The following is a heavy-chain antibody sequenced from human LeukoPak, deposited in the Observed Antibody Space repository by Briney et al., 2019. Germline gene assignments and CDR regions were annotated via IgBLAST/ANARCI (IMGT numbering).Heavy chain of an antibody. J-gene: IGHJ6*04. Sequence: GGSLRLSCAASGFTFSSYSMNWVRQAPGKGLEWVSYISSSSSYIYYADSVKGRFTISRDDAKNSLYLQMNSLRAEDTAVYYCAELGITMIGGVWGKGTTVTISS. D-gene: IGHD3-10*02. V-gene: IGHV3-21*05. CDR3: AELGITMIGGV. CDR2: ISSSSSYI. CDR1: GFTFSSYS.